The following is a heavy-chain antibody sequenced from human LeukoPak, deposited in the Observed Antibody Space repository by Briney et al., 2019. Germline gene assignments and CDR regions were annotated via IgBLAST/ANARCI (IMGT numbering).Heavy chain of an antibody. CDR3: ARDRRFDP. CDR1: GFIFSSYE. J-gene: IGHJ5*02. V-gene: IGHV3-48*03. Sequence: PGGSLRLSCAASGFIFSSYEMNWVRQAPGKGLERVSYISNSGTTIYYADSVKGRFTIARDNSKNSLYLQMNSLRAEDTAVYYCARDRRFDPWGQGTLVTVSS. CDR2: ISNSGTTI.